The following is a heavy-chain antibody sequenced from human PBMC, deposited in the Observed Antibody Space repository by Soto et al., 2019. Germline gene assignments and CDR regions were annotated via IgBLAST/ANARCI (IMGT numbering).Heavy chain of an antibody. CDR1: GGSISSYY. V-gene: IGHV4-59*08. Sequence: PSETLSLTCTVSGGSISSYYWSWIRQPPGKGLEWIGYIYYSGSTNYNPSLKSRVTISVDTSKNQFSLKLSSVTAADTAVYYCARHGNSSSSRRYYYMDVWGKGTTVTVSS. CDR3: ARHGNSSSSRRYYYMDV. CDR2: IYYSGST. D-gene: IGHD6-6*01. J-gene: IGHJ6*03.